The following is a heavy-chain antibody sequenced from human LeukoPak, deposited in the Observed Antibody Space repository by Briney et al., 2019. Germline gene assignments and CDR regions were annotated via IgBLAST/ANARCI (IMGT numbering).Heavy chain of an antibody. CDR3: ARGTRTIFGIDY. CDR2: INTSGST. V-gene: IGHV4-61*02. Sequence: PSQTLSLTCTVSGGSISSGDYYWSWIRQPAGKGLEWIGRINTSGSTNHNPSLKSRVTMSVDTSKNQFSLKLSSVTAADTAMYYCARGTRTIFGIDYWGQGTLVTVSS. CDR1: GGSISSGDYY. J-gene: IGHJ4*02. D-gene: IGHD3-3*01.